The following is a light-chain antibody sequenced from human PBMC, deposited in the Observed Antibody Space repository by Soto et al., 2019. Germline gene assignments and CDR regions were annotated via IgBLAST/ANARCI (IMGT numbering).Light chain of an antibody. CDR1: QNIFSN. J-gene: IGKJ1*01. Sequence: VLTQSPDTVSLSPGDSVTLSCRASQNIFSNYLAWYQQKPGQAPRLLIYGASSRATGIQDRFSGSGSGTEFTLTIRSLQSEDFAVYYCKQYNNWWTCGQGTKVDIK. CDR2: GAS. V-gene: IGKV3-15*01. CDR3: KQYNNWWT.